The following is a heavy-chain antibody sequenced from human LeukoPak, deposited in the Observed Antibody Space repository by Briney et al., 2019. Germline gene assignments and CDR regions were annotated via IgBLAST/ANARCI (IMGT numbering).Heavy chain of an antibody. CDR2: ITRDGSST. V-gene: IGHV3-74*01. Sequence: GGSLRLSCAASGFTFSSSWMHWVRQAPGKGLVWVSRITRDGSSTTYADSVKGRFTTSRENDKTTLYLQMDSLRDDDTAVYYCARDPGYESWSPFWGGMDVWGNGTTVIVSS. CDR1: GFTFSSSW. J-gene: IGHJ6*04. CDR3: ARDPGYESWSPFWGGMDV. D-gene: IGHD3-16*01.